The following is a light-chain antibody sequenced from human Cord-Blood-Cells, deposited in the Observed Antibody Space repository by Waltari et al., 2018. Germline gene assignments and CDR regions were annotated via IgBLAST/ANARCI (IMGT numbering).Light chain of an antibody. J-gene: IGLJ2*01. V-gene: IGLV2-14*01. CDR1: SSAVGGYNY. Sequence: QSALTQPSSVPGSPGQPITISCTGTSSAVGGYNYVSWYQQNPGKAPKLMIYDVSIRPWGVSNRCAGPRSGNAASLSISGLQAEDEADYDCSSYTSSSTLVFGGGTKLTVL. CDR3: SSYTSSSTLV. CDR2: DVS.